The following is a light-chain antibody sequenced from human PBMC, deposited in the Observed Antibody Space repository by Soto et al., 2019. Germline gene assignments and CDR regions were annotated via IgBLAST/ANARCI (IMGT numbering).Light chain of an antibody. CDR1: QSINTN. Sequence: EIVMTQSPATLSVSPGERVTLSCRASQSINTNLVWYQQKPGQAPRLLIYDASNRATGVPGRFSGSGSGTEFTLTISSLQSDDFAVYYCQKYNDGATFGQGTKLEIK. V-gene: IGKV3-15*01. CDR3: QKYNDGAT. J-gene: IGKJ2*01. CDR2: DAS.